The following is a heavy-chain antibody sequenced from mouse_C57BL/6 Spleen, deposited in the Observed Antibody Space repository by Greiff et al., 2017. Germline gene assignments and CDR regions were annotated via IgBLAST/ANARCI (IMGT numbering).Heavy chain of an antibody. CDR2: ISSGGSYT. CDR3: AGPLRDAMDY. J-gene: IGHJ4*01. CDR1: GFTFSSYG. D-gene: IGHD1-1*01. V-gene: IGHV5-6*01. Sequence: EVKLVESGGDLVKPGGSLKLSCAASGFTFSSYGMSWVRQTPDKRLEWVATISSGGSYTYYPDSVKGRFTISRDNAKNTLYLQMSSLKSEDTAMYYCAGPLRDAMDYWGQGTSVTVSS.